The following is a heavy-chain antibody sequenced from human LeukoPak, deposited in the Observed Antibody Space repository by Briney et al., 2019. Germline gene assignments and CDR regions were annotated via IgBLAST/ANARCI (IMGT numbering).Heavy chain of an antibody. CDR1: GGSFSGYY. J-gene: IGHJ4*02. Sequence: SETLSLTCAVYGGSFSGYYWSWIRQPPGKGLEWIGEINHSGSTNYNPSLKSRVTISVDTSKNQFSLKLSSVTAADTAVYYCARVKRVTMVRGVISGLDYWGQGTLVTVSS. V-gene: IGHV4-34*01. D-gene: IGHD3-10*01. CDR2: INHSGST. CDR3: ARVKRVTMVRGVISGLDY.